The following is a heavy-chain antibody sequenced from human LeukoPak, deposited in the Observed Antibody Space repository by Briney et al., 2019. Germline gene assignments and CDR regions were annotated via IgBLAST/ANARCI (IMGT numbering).Heavy chain of an antibody. Sequence: GGSLRLSCAASGFTFSSYATIWVRQAPGKGLEWVSVIYSGGLTYYADSVKGRFTISRDNSKNTLYLEMNSLRAEDTAMYYCARDPHYYGSGSYSHWGQGTLVTVSS. V-gene: IGHV3-53*01. J-gene: IGHJ4*02. CDR1: GFTFSSYA. CDR3: ARDPHYYGSGSYSH. CDR2: IYSGGLT. D-gene: IGHD3-10*01.